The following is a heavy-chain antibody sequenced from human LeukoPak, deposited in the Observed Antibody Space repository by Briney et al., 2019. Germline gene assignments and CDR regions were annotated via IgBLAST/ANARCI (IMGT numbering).Heavy chain of an antibody. CDR3: AKTPILSGSYSWTFDY. D-gene: IGHD3-10*01. J-gene: IGHJ4*02. CDR1: GFTFSSYA. V-gene: IGHV3-23*01. Sequence: PGGSLRLSCAASGFTFSSYAMSWVRQAPGKGLEWVSAISGSGGSTYYADSVKGRFTISRDNSKNTLYLQMNSLRAEDTAVYYCAKTPILSGSYSWTFDYWGQGTLVTVSS. CDR2: ISGSGGST.